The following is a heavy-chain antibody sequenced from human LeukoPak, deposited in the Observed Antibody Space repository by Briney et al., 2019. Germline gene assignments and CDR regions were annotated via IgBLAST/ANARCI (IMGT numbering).Heavy chain of an antibody. V-gene: IGHV3-30*02. CDR3: AKYGGLQLWFSY. J-gene: IGHJ4*02. CDR2: IRYDGSNK. CDR1: GFTFSSYG. Sequence: TGGSLRLSCAASGFTFSSYGMHWVRQAPGKGLEWVAFIRYDGSNKNYADSAKGRFTFSRGNSKNTLYLQMTNLRAEDTAVYYCAKYGGLQLWFSYWGQGTLVTVSS. D-gene: IGHD5-18*01.